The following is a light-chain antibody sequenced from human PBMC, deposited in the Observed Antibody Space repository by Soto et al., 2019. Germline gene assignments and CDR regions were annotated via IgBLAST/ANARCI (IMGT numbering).Light chain of an antibody. CDR1: SSDVRGYNY. V-gene: IGLV2-8*01. J-gene: IGLJ1*01. CDR2: EVS. CDR3: SSYAGSNILYV. Sequence: QSALTQPPSASGSPGQSVTISCTGTSSDVRGYNYVSWYQQHPGKAPKLMIYEVSKRPSGVPDRFSGSKSGNTASLAVSGLQAEDEADYYCSSYAGSNILYVFGTGTKLTVL.